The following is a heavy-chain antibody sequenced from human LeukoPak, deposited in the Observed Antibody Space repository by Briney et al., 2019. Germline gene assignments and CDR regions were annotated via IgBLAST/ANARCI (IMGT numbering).Heavy chain of an antibody. CDR2: ISSSSSYI. CDR3: ARNPWLRPDYYHMDV. CDR1: GFTFSSYS. J-gene: IGHJ6*03. Sequence: PGGSLRLSCAASGFTFSSYSMNWVRQAPGKGLEWVSSISSSSSYIYYADSVKGRFTISRDNAKNSLYLQMNSLRAEDTAVYYCARNPWLRPDYYHMDVWGKGTTVTVSS. D-gene: IGHD5-12*01. V-gene: IGHV3-21*01.